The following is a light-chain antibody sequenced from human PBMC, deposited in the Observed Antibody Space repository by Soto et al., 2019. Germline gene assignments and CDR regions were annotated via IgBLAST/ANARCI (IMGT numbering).Light chain of an antibody. J-gene: IGKJ1*01. Sequence: DIVMTQSPLSLPVTPGEPASISCRSSQSLLHSNGYNYLDWYLQKPGQSPQLLIYLGSNRASGVPDRFSGSGSGTDFTLKISRVVAEYVGVYYCMQALQTPPWTFGQGTKVEIK. CDR2: LGS. V-gene: IGKV2-28*01. CDR1: QSLLHSNGYNY. CDR3: MQALQTPPWT.